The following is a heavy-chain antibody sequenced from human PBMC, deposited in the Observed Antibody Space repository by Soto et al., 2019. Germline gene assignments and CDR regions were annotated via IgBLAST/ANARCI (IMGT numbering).Heavy chain of an antibody. Sequence: QVQLVQSGAEVKTPGSSVKVSCKASGGTFNSFSIDWVRQAPGQGLEWMGGIIPMSGRPNYAQRFQGRVTFSADKYTNTVYMEVNRLTYEDTAVYYCTRRGRESANWFDPWRQGTRVTVSS. CDR3: TRRGRESANWFDP. CDR2: IIPMSGRP. V-gene: IGHV1-69*06. J-gene: IGHJ5*02. CDR1: GGTFNSFS.